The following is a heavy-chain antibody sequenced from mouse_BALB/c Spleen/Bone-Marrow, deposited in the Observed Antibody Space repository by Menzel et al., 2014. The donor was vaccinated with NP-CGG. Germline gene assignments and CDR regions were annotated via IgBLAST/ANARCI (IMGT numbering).Heavy chain of an antibody. D-gene: IGHD1-2*01. V-gene: IGHV1S81*02. CDR1: GYTFTNYY. J-gene: IGHJ4*01. CDR2: XNPSNGGT. Sequence: VQLQQSGAELVKPGASVKLSCKASGYTFTNYYIYWVKQRPGQGLEWIGGXNPSNGGTKFNEKFKNKATLTIDKSSSTAYIQLSSLTSEDSAVYYCSRHYYXXXXXATDXWGQGTSVTVSS. CDR3: SRHYYXXXXXATDX.